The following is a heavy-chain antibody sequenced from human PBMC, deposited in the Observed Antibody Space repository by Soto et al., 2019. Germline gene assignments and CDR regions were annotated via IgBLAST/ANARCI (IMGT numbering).Heavy chain of an antibody. CDR2: IYHSAST. CDR3: ARVPDY. J-gene: IGHJ4*02. Sequence: NPPEPRPLTCAASSLTLSNCRYSWTWIRQPPGEGLEWIGYIYHSASTYYNPSLKSRVTISVDRSKNQFSLKLSSVTAADTAVYYCARVPDYWGQGTLVTVSS. CDR1: SLTLSNCRYS. V-gene: IGHV4-30-2*01.